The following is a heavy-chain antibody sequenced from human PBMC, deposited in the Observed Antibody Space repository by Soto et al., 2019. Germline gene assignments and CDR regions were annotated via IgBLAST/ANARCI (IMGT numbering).Heavy chain of an antibody. CDR2: ISSDGSNK. V-gene: IGHV3-30-3*01. CDR1: GFTFSSYA. Sequence: VQLVESGGGVVQPGRSLRLSCAASGFTFSSYAMHWVRQAPGKGLEWVAVISSDGSNKYYADSVKGRFTISRDNSKNTLYLQMNSLRAEDTAVYYCARGGYDYDSSGGFDYWGQGTLVTVSS. D-gene: IGHD3-22*01. J-gene: IGHJ4*02. CDR3: ARGGYDYDSSGGFDY.